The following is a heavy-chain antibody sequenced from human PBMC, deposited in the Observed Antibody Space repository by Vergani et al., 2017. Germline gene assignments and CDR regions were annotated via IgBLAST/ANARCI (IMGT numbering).Heavy chain of an antibody. J-gene: IGHJ6*02. D-gene: IGHD3-10*01. V-gene: IGHV4-59*01. CDR1: GGSISSYY. CDR2: IYYSGST. Sequence: QAQLQESGPGLVKPSETLSLTCTVSGGSISSYYWSWIRQPPGKGLEWIGYIYYSGSTNYNPSLKSRVTISVDTSKNQFSLKLSSVTAADTAVCYCARDLRLKGSGSKYYGMDVWGQGTTVTVSS. CDR3: ARDLRLKGSGSKYYGMDV.